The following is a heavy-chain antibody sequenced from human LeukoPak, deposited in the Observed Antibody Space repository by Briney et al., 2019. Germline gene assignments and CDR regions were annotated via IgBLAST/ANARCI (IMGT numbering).Heavy chain of an antibody. CDR1: GGSFSGYY. CDR2: INHSGST. D-gene: IGHD3-10*01. V-gene: IGHV4-34*01. Sequence: SETLSLTCGVYGGSFSGYYWTWIRQPPGEGLEWIGEINHSGSTNYIPSLKSRVAMSLDTSKNQFSLKLTSVTAADTAVYYCAGGATPGVFWGQGTLVTVSS. CDR3: AGGATPGVF. J-gene: IGHJ4*02.